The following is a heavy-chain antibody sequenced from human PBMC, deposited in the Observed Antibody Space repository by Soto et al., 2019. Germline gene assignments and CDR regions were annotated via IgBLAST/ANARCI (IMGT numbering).Heavy chain of an antibody. D-gene: IGHD2-2*01. J-gene: IGHJ6*02. CDR1: GFAFSSYS. Sequence: GGSLRLSGAAAGFAFSSYSRNWVRQAPGKGLEWVSSISSSSSYIYYADSVKVRFPLSRDNAKNSLYLQMNSLRAEDTAVYYCAREHFVVVPAAMFRGGERYSSGMDVWGQGTTVTVSS. V-gene: IGHV3-21*01. CDR2: ISSSSSYI. CDR3: AREHFVVVPAAMFRGGERYSSGMDV.